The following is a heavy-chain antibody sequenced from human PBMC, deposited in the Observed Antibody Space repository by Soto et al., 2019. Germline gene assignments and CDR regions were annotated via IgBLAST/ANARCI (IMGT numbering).Heavy chain of an antibody. CDR3: ATVPSKYSSPGY. J-gene: IGHJ4*02. Sequence: AASVKVSCKASGGTFSSYAISWVRQAPGQGLEWMGGIIPIFGTANYAQKFQGRVTITADESTSTAYMELSSLRSEDTAVYYCATVPSKYSSPGYWGQGTLVTVSS. V-gene: IGHV1-69*13. CDR2: IIPIFGTA. CDR1: GGTFSSYA. D-gene: IGHD6-6*01.